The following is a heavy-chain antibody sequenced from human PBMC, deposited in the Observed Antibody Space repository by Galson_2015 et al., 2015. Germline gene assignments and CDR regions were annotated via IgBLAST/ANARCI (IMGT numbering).Heavy chain of an antibody. CDR3: ARGVAYSGSEW. Sequence: SLRLSCAASGFTFSSYDMNWVRQAPGKGLEWVSYISSSGTTIYYADSVKGRFTISRDNGKNSLYLEMNSLRAEDTAVYYCARGVAYSGSEWWGPGTLVTVSS. CDR2: ISSSGTTI. J-gene: IGHJ4*02. V-gene: IGHV3-48*03. D-gene: IGHD5-12*01. CDR1: GFTFSSYD.